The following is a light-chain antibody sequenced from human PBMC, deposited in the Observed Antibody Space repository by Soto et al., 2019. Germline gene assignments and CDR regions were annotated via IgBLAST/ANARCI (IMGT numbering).Light chain of an antibody. V-gene: IGKV3-20*01. CDR3: HQYGSSPTT. Sequence: EIVLTQSPGTLSLSPGERSTLXXRASQSVSSSYLAWYQQKPGQAPRLXIYGTSSRATGIPDRFSGSGAGTDFSLTISRLEPEDFAVYYCHQYGSSPTTLGQGTRLEIK. CDR1: QSVSSSY. CDR2: GTS. J-gene: IGKJ5*01.